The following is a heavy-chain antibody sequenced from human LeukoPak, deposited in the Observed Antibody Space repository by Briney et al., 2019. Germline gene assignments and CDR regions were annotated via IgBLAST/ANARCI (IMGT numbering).Heavy chain of an antibody. CDR3: AIRRNYDFWSGYNHAFDI. CDR2: IYYGGST. Sequence: SETLSLTCTVSGGSISSSSYYWGWIRQPPGKGLEWIGSIYYGGSTYYNPSLKSRVTISVDTSKNQFSLKLSSVTAADTAVYYCAIRRNYDFWSGYNHAFDIWGQGTMVTVSS. J-gene: IGHJ3*02. CDR1: GGSISSSSYY. V-gene: IGHV4-39*01. D-gene: IGHD3-3*01.